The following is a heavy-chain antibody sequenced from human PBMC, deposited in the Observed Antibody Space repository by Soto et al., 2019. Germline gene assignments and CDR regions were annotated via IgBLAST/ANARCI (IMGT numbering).Heavy chain of an antibody. J-gene: IGHJ5*02. Sequence: ASVKVSCKASGYTFTSYGISWVRQAPGQGLEWMGWISAYNGNTNYAQKLQGRVTMTTDTSTSTAYMELRSLRSDDTAVYYCARVTAKTRIAATTGFDTWGQGTLVTVSS. D-gene: IGHD6-13*01. CDR3: ARVTAKTRIAATTGFDT. CDR1: GYTFTSYG. V-gene: IGHV1-18*01. CDR2: ISAYNGNT.